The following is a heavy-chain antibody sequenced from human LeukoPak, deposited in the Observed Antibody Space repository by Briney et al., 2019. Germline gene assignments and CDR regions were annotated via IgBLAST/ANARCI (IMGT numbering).Heavy chain of an antibody. V-gene: IGHV3-23*01. CDR3: ARDKWELLLFDY. J-gene: IGHJ4*02. Sequence: GGSLRLSCVVSGFTFSSCWMSWVRQAPGKGLGWVSAISGSGGSTYYADSVKGRFTISRDNSKNTLYLQMNSLRAEDTAVYYCARDKWELLLFDYWGQGTLVTVSS. CDR2: ISGSGGST. D-gene: IGHD1-26*01. CDR1: GFTFSSCW.